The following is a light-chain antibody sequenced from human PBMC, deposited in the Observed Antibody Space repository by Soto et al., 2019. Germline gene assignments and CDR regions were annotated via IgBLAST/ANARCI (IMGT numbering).Light chain of an antibody. CDR1: QSVSNNY. Sequence: EIVLTQSPGTLSLSPGERATLSCRASQSVSNNYLAWYQQQPGQAPRFLIFATSNRATGIPDRFSGGGSGTDFTLTISRLEPEDFAVYYCQQFGSYPLTFGGGTKVDIK. CDR3: QQFGSYPLT. CDR2: ATS. V-gene: IGKV3-20*01. J-gene: IGKJ4*01.